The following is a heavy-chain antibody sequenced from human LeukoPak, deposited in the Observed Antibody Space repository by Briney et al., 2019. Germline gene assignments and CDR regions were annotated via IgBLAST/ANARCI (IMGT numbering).Heavy chain of an antibody. CDR2: IYPGDSDT. Sequence: GESLKISCRGSGYSFTSYWIGWVRQVPGKGLEWMGIIYPGDSDTRYSPSFPGQVTISADKSTSTAYVQWSSLKASDTAMYYCARPGRDGYNDYWGQGTLVTVSS. CDR3: ARPGRDGYNDY. CDR1: GYSFTSYW. D-gene: IGHD5-24*01. J-gene: IGHJ4*02. V-gene: IGHV5-51*01.